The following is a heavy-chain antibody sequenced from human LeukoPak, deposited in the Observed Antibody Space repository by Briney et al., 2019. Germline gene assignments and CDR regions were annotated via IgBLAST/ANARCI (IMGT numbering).Heavy chain of an antibody. Sequence: SETLSLTCTVSGGSISSSSYYWGWIRQPPGKGLEWIGSIYYSGSTYYNPSLKSRVTISVDTSKNQFSLKLSSVTAADTAVYYCASSVVTATWYFDLWGRGTLATVSS. D-gene: IGHD2-21*02. V-gene: IGHV4-39*01. CDR3: ASSVVTATWYFDL. CDR1: GGSISSSSYY. J-gene: IGHJ2*01. CDR2: IYYSGST.